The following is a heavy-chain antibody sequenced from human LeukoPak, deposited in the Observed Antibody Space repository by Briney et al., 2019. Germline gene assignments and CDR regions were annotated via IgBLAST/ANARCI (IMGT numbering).Heavy chain of an antibody. CDR1: GYSFTTYW. Sequence: PGVSLKISCKGSGYSFTTYWIGWVRQMPGKGLEWMGIIYPGDSDTRYSPSFQGQVTISADKSIGTAYLQWSSLKASDTAMYYCARARYCSGGSCYAEYWGQGTLVTVSS. CDR2: IYPGDSDT. V-gene: IGHV5-51*01. J-gene: IGHJ4*02. CDR3: ARARYCSGGSCYAEY. D-gene: IGHD2-15*01.